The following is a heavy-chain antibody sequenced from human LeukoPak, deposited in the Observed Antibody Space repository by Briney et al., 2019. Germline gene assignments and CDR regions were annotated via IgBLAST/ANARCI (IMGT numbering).Heavy chain of an antibody. Sequence: GGSLRLSCAASGFTFSSYAMHWVRQAPGKGLERVAVISYDGSNKYYADSVKGRFTISRDNSKNTLYLQMNSLRAEDTAVYYCARARTTVTTYPYYYYGMDVWGQGTTVTASS. D-gene: IGHD4-17*01. CDR3: ARARTTVTTYPYYYYGMDV. CDR2: ISYDGSNK. J-gene: IGHJ6*02. CDR1: GFTFSSYA. V-gene: IGHV3-30*04.